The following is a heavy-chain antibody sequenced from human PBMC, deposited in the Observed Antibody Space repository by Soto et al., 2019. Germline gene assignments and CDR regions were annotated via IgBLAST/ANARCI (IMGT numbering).Heavy chain of an antibody. V-gene: IGHV3-48*02. D-gene: IGHD2-21*02. J-gene: IGHJ4*02. CDR2: ITSGLTA. CDR1: GFSFGGYN. CDR3: ARDTSHGVTVGALDS. Sequence: EVQLVESGGGLVQPGGSLRLSCAASGFSFGGYNMNWVRQAPGKGLEWVSHITSGLTAHYADFVQGRFTISRDNAKNSLYLEMNDLRDENTAVYYCARDTSHGVTVGALDSWGQGTLVTISS.